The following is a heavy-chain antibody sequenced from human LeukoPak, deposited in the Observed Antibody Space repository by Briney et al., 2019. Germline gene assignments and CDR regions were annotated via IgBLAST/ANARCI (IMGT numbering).Heavy chain of an antibody. V-gene: IGHV1-18*01. Sequence: ASVKVSCKASGYTFTSYGIGWVRQAPGQGLEWMGWISAYNGNTNYAQKLQGRVTMTTGTSTSTAYMELRSLRSDDTAVYYCARMSFSIVVVPAAMYGFFDYWGQGTLVTVSS. CDR3: ARMSFSIVVVPAAMYGFFDY. CDR2: ISAYNGNT. J-gene: IGHJ4*02. D-gene: IGHD2-2*01. CDR1: GYTFTSYG.